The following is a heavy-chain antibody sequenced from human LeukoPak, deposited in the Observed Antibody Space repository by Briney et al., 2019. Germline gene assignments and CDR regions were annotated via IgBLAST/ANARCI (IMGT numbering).Heavy chain of an antibody. CDR3: ARDRGVMGAYFDY. CDR1: GGSISSYY. Sequence: SETLSLTCTVSGGSISSYYWSWIRQPPGKGLEWIWYIYNSGSTNYNPSLKSRVTISVDTSKNQFSLKLNSVTAADTAVYYCARDRGVMGAYFDYWGQGTLVTVSS. CDR2: IYNSGST. V-gene: IGHV4-59*01. J-gene: IGHJ4*02. D-gene: IGHD3-10*01.